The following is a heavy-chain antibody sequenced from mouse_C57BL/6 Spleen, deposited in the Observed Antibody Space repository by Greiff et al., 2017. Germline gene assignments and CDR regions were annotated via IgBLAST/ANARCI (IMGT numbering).Heavy chain of an antibody. Sequence: QVQLQQSGPGLVQPSQSLSITCTVSGFSLTSYGVHWVRQSPGKGLEWLGVLWSGGSTDYNAAFISRLSISKDNSKSQVFFNMNSLQADDTATYYWARKEGYYYGSSYTFDYAMDDWGQGTSVTVSS. CDR3: ARKEGYYYGSSYTFDYAMDD. CDR1: GFSLTSYG. CDR2: LWSGGST. J-gene: IGHJ4*01. D-gene: IGHD1-1*01. V-gene: IGHV2-2*01.